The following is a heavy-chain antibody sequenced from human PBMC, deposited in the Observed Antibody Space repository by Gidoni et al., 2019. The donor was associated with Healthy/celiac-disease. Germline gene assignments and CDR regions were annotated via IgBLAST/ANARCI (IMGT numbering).Heavy chain of an antibody. J-gene: IGHJ4*02. D-gene: IGHD1-26*01. CDR2: ISYDGSNK. CDR1: GFTFSSYG. V-gene: IGHV3-30*18. Sequence: QVQLVESGGGVVQPGRSLRLSCAASGFTFSSYGMHWVRQAPGKGLEWVAVISYDGSNKYYADSVKGRFTISRDNSKNTLYLQMNSLRAEDTAVYYCAKGRDLLGDRGFDYWGQGTLVTVSS. CDR3: AKGRDLLGDRGFDY.